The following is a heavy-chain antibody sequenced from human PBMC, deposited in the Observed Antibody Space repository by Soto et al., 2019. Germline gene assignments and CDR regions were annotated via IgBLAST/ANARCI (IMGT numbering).Heavy chain of an antibody. Sequence: QVQLVQSGAEVKEPGASVKVSCKASGYTFSSYGMHWVRQAPGQRLEWMGWINVGNGNTAYSQKSQGRVTITRDTTASTAYMELRSLTSEDTAVYYCARQDAFDLWGQGTMVTVSS. CDR1: GYTFSSYG. J-gene: IGHJ3*01. CDR2: INVGNGNT. V-gene: IGHV1-3*01. CDR3: ARQDAFDL.